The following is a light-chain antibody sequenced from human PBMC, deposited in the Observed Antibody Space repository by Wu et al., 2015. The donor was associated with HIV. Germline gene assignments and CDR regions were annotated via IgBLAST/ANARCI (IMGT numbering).Light chain of an antibody. CDR1: QDIFTY. V-gene: IGKV1-13*02. CDR3: QQLNSFPLT. J-gene: IGKJ5*01. CDR2: DAS. Sequence: AIQLTQSPSSLSASIGDRVNITCRASQDIFTYLAWYQQTPGKAPRVLIYDASTLQSGVSSRFSGSGSGADFTLTISGLQREDFAVLFCQQLNSFPLTFGQGSRLEIK.